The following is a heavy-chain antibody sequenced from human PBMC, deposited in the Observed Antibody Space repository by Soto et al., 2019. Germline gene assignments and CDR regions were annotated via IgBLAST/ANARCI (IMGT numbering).Heavy chain of an antibody. V-gene: IGHV4-4*02. CDR3: ARGFPPTTTGSKYFDY. CDR1: GGSISSSNW. J-gene: IGHJ4*02. CDR2: IYHSGST. D-gene: IGHD4-4*01. Sequence: SETLSLTCAVSGGSISSSNWWSWVRQPPGKGLEWIGEIYHSGSTNYNPSFKSRVTISVDKSKNLFSLKLSSVTAADTAVYYCARGFPPTTTGSKYFDYWGQGTLVTVSS.